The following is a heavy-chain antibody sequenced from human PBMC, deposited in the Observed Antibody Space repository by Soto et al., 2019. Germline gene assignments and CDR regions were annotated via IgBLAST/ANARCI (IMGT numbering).Heavy chain of an antibody. D-gene: IGHD4-17*01. CDR1: GLTFSDRY. V-gene: IGHV3-72*01. CDR3: TTVTTVDYYFDY. Sequence: PGGSLRLSCAASGLTFSDRYMGWVRQAPGKGLEWVGRIRKKTNSYTTEYAASVKGRFIISRDDSTNSLYLQMSSLKTKDTAVYYCTTVTTVDYYFDYWGQGTLVTVSS. J-gene: IGHJ4*02. CDR2: IRKKTNSYTT.